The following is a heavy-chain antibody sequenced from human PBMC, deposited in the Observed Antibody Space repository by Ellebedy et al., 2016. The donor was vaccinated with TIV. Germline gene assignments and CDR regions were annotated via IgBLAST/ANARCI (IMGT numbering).Heavy chain of an antibody. V-gene: IGHV4-34*01. Sequence: SETLSLXCAVYGGSFSGYYWSWNRQPPGKGLEWIGEINHSGSTNYNPSLKSRVTISVDTSKNQFSLKLSSVTAADTAVYYCARGTVTTGNWFNPWGQGTLVTVSS. CDR3: ARGTVTTGNWFNP. D-gene: IGHD4-17*01. CDR2: INHSGST. J-gene: IGHJ5*02. CDR1: GGSFSGYY.